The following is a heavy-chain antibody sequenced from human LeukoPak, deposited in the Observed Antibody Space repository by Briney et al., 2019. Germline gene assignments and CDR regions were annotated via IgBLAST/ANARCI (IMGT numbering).Heavy chain of an antibody. D-gene: IGHD3-22*01. CDR2: IYYSGST. Sequence: SETLSLTCTVSGGSISSRGYYWGWIRQPPGKGLEWIGSIYYSGSTYYNPSLKSRVTISVDTSKNQFSLKLSSVTAADTAVFYCARTDARGYFVDYWGQGTLVTVSS. J-gene: IGHJ4*02. V-gene: IGHV4-39*07. CDR1: GGSISSRGYY. CDR3: ARTDARGYFVDY.